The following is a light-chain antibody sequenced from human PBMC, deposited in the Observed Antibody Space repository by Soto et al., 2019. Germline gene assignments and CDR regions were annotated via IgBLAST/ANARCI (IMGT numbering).Light chain of an antibody. CDR1: HGISNY. CDR2: MAA. Sequence: DIQMTQSPSTLSASVGDRATITCWASHGISNYLAWYHHKPGKAPKLLIYMAASLASGVPARFSGSGSGTEFTLTISGLQPDDFATYYCQHYNSYRSTFGLGTKV. V-gene: IGKV1-5*03. CDR3: QHYNSYRST. J-gene: IGKJ1*01.